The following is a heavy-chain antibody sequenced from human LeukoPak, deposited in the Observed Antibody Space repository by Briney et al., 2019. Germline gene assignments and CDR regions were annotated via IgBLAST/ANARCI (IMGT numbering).Heavy chain of an antibody. D-gene: IGHD6-25*01. CDR3: ARDLSTSATWELDY. CDR2: INPNSGGT. J-gene: IGHJ4*02. Sequence: ASVKVSCKASGYTFTGYLIHWVRQAPGQGLEYMGWINPNSGGTKYAQKFQDRVTMTRDTSTSTASMEVSRLRSDDTAVYFCARDLSTSATWELDYWGQGTLVTVSS. V-gene: IGHV1-2*02. CDR1: GYTFTGYL.